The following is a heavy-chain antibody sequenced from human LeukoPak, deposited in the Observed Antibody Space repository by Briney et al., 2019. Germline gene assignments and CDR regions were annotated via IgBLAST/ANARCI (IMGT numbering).Heavy chain of an antibody. D-gene: IGHD5-12*01. CDR1: GGSVSSYY. Sequence: SETLSLTCTVSGGSVSSYYWSWIRQPPGKGLEWIGYIYYSGSTNYNPSLKSRVTISVDTSKNQFSLKLSSVTAADTAVYYCARARVDIVATTFYGFDYWGQGTLVTVSS. J-gene: IGHJ4*02. V-gene: IGHV4-59*02. CDR2: IYYSGST. CDR3: ARARVDIVATTFYGFDY.